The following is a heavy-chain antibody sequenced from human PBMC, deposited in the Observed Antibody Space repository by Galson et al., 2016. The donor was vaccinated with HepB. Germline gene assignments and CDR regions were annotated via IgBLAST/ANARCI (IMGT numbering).Heavy chain of an antibody. Sequence: SVKVSCKASGYTFTGYFLHWVRLAPGQGLECMGWINPTSGETNYAPNFQGWVTMTRHTSISTAYFELGRLRADDTAVYFCARASYCGNNCYLDFDHWGQGTLVTVSS. D-gene: IGHD2-21*01. V-gene: IGHV1-2*04. CDR2: INPTSGET. CDR1: GYTFTGYF. J-gene: IGHJ4*02. CDR3: ARASYCGNNCYLDFDH.